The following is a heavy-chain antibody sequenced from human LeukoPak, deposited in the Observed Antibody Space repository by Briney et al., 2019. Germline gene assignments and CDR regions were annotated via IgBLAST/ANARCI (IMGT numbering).Heavy chain of an antibody. V-gene: IGHV3-30*02. Sequence: GGSLRRSCAASGFTFSSYGMHWVRQAPGKGLEWVAFIRYDGSNKYYADSVKGRFTISRDNSKNTMYLQMNSLRAEDTAVYYCAKELTPRGYYYDSSGKFDYWGQGTLVTVSS. J-gene: IGHJ4*02. CDR3: AKELTPRGYYYDSSGKFDY. D-gene: IGHD3-22*01. CDR1: GFTFSSYG. CDR2: IRYDGSNK.